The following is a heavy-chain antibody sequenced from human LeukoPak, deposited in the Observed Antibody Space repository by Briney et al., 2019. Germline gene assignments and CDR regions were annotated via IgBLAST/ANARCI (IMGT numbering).Heavy chain of an antibody. CDR3: ARGASLVYYGSAYYYMDV. V-gene: IGHV4-30-2*01. J-gene: IGHJ6*03. Sequence: SETLSLTCTVSGGSISSGGYYWSWIRQPPGKGLEWIGYIYHSGSTYYNPSLKSRVTISVDRSKTQFSLKLSSVTAADTAVYYCARGASLVYYGSAYYYMDVWGKGTTVTVSS. D-gene: IGHD3-10*01. CDR2: IYHSGST. CDR1: GGSISSGGYY.